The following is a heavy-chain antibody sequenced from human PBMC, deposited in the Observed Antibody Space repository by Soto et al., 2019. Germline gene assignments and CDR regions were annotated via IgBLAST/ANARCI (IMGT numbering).Heavy chain of an antibody. CDR3: ARLTPLQPPYGMDV. V-gene: IGHV4-59*08. CDR2: IYYSGST. D-gene: IGHD4-4*01. J-gene: IGHJ6*02. CDR1: GGSISSYY. Sequence: SETLSLTCTVSGGSISSYYWSWIRQPPGKGLEWIGYIYYSGSTNYNPSLKSRVTISVDTSKNQFSLKLSSVTAADTAMYYCARLTPLQPPYGMDVWGQGTTVTVS.